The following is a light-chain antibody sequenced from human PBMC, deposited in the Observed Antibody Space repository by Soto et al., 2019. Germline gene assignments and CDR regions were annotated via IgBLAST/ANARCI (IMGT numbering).Light chain of an antibody. Sequence: DIQMTQSPSSLSASVGDRVTITCRASQSISSYLNWYQQKPGKAPKLLIYAASSLQSGVPSRFSGSASGTDFTLTISSLQPEDFATYYCQQIYNIPVSFGGGTKVDI. V-gene: IGKV1-39*01. CDR3: QQIYNIPVS. CDR2: AAS. CDR1: QSISSY. J-gene: IGKJ4*01.